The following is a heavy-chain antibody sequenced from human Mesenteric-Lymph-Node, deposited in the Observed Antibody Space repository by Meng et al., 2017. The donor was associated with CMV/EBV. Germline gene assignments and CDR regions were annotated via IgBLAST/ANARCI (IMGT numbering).Heavy chain of an antibody. CDR1: GATFSSYA. D-gene: IGHD2-15*01. CDR2: IIPMFGTA. Sequence: SVKVSCKASGATFSSYAISWVRQAPGQGLEWMGAIIPMFGTATYTEEFQGRLTLTTDESTSTAYMDLSSLRSEDTAVYYCTRERLATCYFDYWGQGTLVTVSS. V-gene: IGHV1-69*05. J-gene: IGHJ4*02. CDR3: TRERLATCYFDY.